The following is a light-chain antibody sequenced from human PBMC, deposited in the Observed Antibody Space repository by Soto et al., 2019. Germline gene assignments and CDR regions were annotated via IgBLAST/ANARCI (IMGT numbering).Light chain of an antibody. CDR2: DVS. CDR3: SSYTSTSTLVI. Sequence: QSALTQPASVSESPGQSITISCTGTRSDVGGYNYVAWNQHHPGKAPKVMIYDVSNRPSGVSNRFSGSKSGNTASLTISGLQAEDEADYYCSSYTSTSTLVIFGGGTKLTVL. CDR1: RSDVGGYNY. J-gene: IGLJ2*01. V-gene: IGLV2-14*03.